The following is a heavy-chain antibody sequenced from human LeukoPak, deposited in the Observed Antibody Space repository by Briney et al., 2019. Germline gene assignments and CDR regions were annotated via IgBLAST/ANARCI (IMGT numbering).Heavy chain of an antibody. CDR1: GGSISSYY. V-gene: IGHV4-59*01. D-gene: IGHD7-27*01. CDR3: ARDKWGYYYYMDV. J-gene: IGHJ6*03. Sequence: PSETLSLTCTVSGGSISSYYWSWIRQPPGKGLEWIAYIYYSGSTNYNPSLKSRVTISVDTSKNQFSLKLSSVTAADTAVYYCARDKWGYYYYMDVWGKGTTVTVSS. CDR2: IYYSGST.